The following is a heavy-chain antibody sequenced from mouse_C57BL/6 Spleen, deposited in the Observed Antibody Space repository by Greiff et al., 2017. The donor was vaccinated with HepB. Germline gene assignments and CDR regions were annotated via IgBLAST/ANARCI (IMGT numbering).Heavy chain of an antibody. Sequence: QVQLQQSGPELVKPGASVKISCKASGYAFSSSWMNWVKQRPGKGLEWIGRIYPGDGDTNYNGKFKGKATLTADKSSSTAYMQLSSLTSEDSAVYFCARTAKSDMDYWGQGTSVTVSS. CDR1: GYAFSSSW. D-gene: IGHD1-2*01. CDR3: ARTAKSDMDY. CDR2: IYPGDGDT. J-gene: IGHJ4*01. V-gene: IGHV1-82*01.